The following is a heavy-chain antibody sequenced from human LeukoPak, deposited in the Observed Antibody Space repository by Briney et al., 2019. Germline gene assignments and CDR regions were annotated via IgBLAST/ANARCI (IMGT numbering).Heavy chain of an antibody. J-gene: IGHJ4*02. V-gene: IGHV3-33*06. D-gene: IGHD6-19*01. CDR3: AKEQYSSGWYNFDY. CDR1: GFTFSSYG. Sequence: GGSLRLSCASSGFTFSSYGMHWVRQAPGKGLEWVAVIWYDGSNKYYADSVKGRFTISRDNSKNTLYLQMNSLRAGDTAVYYCAKEQYSSGWYNFDYWGQGTLVTVSS. CDR2: IWYDGSNK.